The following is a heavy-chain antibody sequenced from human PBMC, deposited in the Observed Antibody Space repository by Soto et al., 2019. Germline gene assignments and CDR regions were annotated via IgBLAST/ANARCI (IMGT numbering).Heavy chain of an antibody. Sequence: GGSLRLSCAASGFTFSSYWMSWVRQAPGKGLEWVANIKQDGSEKYYVDSVEGRFTISRDNAKNSLYLQMNSLRAEDTAVYYCARAFLSKEYSYGHPPHYFDYWGQGTLVTVSS. CDR3: ARAFLSKEYSYGHPPHYFDY. D-gene: IGHD5-18*01. J-gene: IGHJ4*02. V-gene: IGHV3-7*05. CDR2: IKQDGSEK. CDR1: GFTFSSYW.